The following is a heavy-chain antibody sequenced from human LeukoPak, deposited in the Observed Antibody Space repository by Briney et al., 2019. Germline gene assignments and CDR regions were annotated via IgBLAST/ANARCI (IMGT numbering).Heavy chain of an antibody. D-gene: IGHD2-8*01. J-gene: IGHJ6*02. V-gene: IGHV3-66*01. CDR3: AGRDNGYYYGMDV. CDR1: GFTVSSNY. Sequence: GGSLRLSCAASGFTVSSNYMSWVRHTPGKGPEWVSLIYSGGSTYYADSVKGRFTISRDNSKNTLYLQMHSLRAEDTAVYYCAGRDNGYYYGMDVWGQGTTVTVSS. CDR2: IYSGGST.